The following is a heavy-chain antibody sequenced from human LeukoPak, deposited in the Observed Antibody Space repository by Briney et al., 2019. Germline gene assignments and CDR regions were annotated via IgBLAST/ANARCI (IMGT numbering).Heavy chain of an antibody. CDR1: GYTLTELS. Sequence: VASVKVSCKLFGYTLTELSMHWVRQAPGKGLEWMGGFDPEDGETIYAQKFQGRVTMTEDTSTDTAYMELSSLRSEDTAVYYCATDDSEAWFDPWGQGTLVTVSS. J-gene: IGHJ5*02. V-gene: IGHV1-24*01. D-gene: IGHD2-21*02. CDR2: FDPEDGET. CDR3: ATDDSEAWFDP.